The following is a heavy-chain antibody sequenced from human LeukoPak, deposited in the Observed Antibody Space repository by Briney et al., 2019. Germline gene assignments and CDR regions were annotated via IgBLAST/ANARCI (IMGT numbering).Heavy chain of an antibody. CDR3: ARDWAIVVVPSY. J-gene: IGHJ4*02. V-gene: IGHV1-18*01. Sequence: ASVKVSCKASGYTFTGYGISWVRQAPGQGLEWMGWISAYNGNTNYAQKLQGRVTMTTDTSTSTAYMELRSLRSDDTAVYYCARDWAIVVVPSYWGQGTLVTVSS. D-gene: IGHD3-22*01. CDR2: ISAYNGNT. CDR1: GYTFTGYG.